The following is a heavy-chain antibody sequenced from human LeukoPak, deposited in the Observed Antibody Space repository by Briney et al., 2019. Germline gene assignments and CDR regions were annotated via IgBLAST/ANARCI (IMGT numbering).Heavy chain of an antibody. D-gene: IGHD3-9*01. CDR1: GYTFTNYG. CDR2: ISAYNGNT. CDR3: ARDTPYDILTGSNNWFDP. Sequence: GASVKVSCKASGYTFTNYGISWVRQAPGRGLGWMGWISAYNGNTNYAQKLQGRVTMTTDTSTSTAYMELRSLRSDDTAVYYCARDTPYDILTGSNNWFDPWGQGTLVTVSS. V-gene: IGHV1-18*04. J-gene: IGHJ5*02.